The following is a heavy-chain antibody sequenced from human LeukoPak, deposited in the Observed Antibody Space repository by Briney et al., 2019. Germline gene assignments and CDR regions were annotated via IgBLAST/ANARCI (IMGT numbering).Heavy chain of an antibody. J-gene: IGHJ4*02. D-gene: IGHD3-22*01. V-gene: IGHV3-23*01. CDR1: GFTFSNAW. CDR2: ISGSGTST. CDR3: AKDHPLYYYDSSGYFYAPFDY. Sequence: PGGSLRLSCAASGFTFSNAWMSWVRQAPGKGLERVSHISGSGTSTYYADSVKGRFTISRDNSKNTLYLQMNSLRAEDTAVYYCAKDHPLYYYDSSGYFYAPFDYWGQGTLVTVSS.